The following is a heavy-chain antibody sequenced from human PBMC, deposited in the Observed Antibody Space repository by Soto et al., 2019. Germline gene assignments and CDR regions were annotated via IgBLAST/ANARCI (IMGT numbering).Heavy chain of an antibody. V-gene: IGHV3-74*01. Sequence: EVQLVESGGGLVQPGGSLRLSCAASGFSFSSNWMHWVRKVPGKGLVWVARITSDGKTTGYADSVKGRFTISRDNAKNTLYLQMNSLRVEDTAIYSCAGQWLDFVHVGRGIDVWCQGATVTVS. CDR3: AGQWLDFVHVGRGIDV. J-gene: IGHJ6*02. CDR1: GFSFSSNW. D-gene: IGHD6-19*01. CDR2: ITSDGKTT.